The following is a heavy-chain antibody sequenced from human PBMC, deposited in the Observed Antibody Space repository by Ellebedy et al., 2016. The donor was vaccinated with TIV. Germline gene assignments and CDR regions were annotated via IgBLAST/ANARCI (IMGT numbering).Heavy chain of an antibody. V-gene: IGHV4-34*01. CDR2: INHSGST. CDR1: GGSFSGYY. D-gene: IGHD3-22*01. Sequence: MPSETLSLTCAVYGGSFSGYYWSWIRQPPGKGLEWIGEINHSGSTNYNPSLKSRVTISVDTSKNQFSLRLSSVTAADTAVYYCARGSGYFAYWGQGTLVTVSS. J-gene: IGHJ4*02. CDR3: ARGSGYFAY.